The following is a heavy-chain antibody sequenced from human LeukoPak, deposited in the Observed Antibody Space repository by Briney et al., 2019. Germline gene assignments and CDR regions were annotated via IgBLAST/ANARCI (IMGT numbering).Heavy chain of an antibody. CDR3: AKDLVLLWFGELSDAFDI. V-gene: IGHV3-23*01. D-gene: IGHD3-10*01. CDR2: ISGSGGST. CDR1: GFTFSSYA. J-gene: IGHJ3*02. Sequence: PGGSLRLSCAASGFTFSSYAMSWVRQAPGKGLEWVSAISGSGGSTYYADSVKGRFTISRDNSKNTLYLQMDSLRAEDTAVYYCAKDLVLLWFGELSDAFDIWGQGTMVTVSS.